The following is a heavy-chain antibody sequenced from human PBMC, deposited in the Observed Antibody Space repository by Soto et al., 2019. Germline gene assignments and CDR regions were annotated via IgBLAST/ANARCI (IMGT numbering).Heavy chain of an antibody. CDR3: AKNRYSSSSGGDY. J-gene: IGHJ4*02. D-gene: IGHD6-13*01. CDR2: ISGSGGST. V-gene: IGHV3-23*01. Sequence: EVQLLESGGGLVQPGGSLRLFCAASGFTFSSYAMSWVRQAPGKGLEWVSGISGSGGSTYYADSVKGRFTISRDNSKNTLFLQMNSLRAEDTAVYYCAKNRYSSSSGGDYWGQGTLVTVSS. CDR1: GFTFSSYA.